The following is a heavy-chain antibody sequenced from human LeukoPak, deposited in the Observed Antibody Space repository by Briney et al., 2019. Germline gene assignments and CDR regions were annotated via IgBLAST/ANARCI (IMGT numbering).Heavy chain of an antibody. Sequence: SETLSLTCTVSGGSISPYYWSWIRQPPGKGLEWLGYIYYSGNTEYKPSLKSRVAMSVDTSKNQFSLRLSSVTAADTAVYYRGSCYYYYYMDVWGKGTTVTVSS. CDR3: GSCYYYYYMDV. J-gene: IGHJ6*03. CDR2: IYYSGNT. CDR1: GGSISPYY. D-gene: IGHD6-13*01. V-gene: IGHV4-59*04.